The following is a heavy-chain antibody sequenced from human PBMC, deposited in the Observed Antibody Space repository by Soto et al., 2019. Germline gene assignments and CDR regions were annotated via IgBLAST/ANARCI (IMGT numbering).Heavy chain of an antibody. D-gene: IGHD6-6*01. V-gene: IGHV3-30-3*01. J-gene: IGHJ6*02. CDR2: ISYDGSNK. CDR3: ARESSIAARPQYYYGLDV. Sequence: QVQLVESGGGVVQPGRSLRLSCAASGFTFSSYAMHWVRQAPGKGLEWVAVISYDGSNKYYADSVKGRFTISRDNSKKTLYLQMNSRRAEDTAVYYCARESSIAARPQYYYGLDVWGQGTTVTVSS. CDR1: GFTFSSYA.